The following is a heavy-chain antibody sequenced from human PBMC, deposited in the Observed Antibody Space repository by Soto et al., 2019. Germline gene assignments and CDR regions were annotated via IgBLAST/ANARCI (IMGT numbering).Heavy chain of an antibody. J-gene: IGHJ6*02. CDR3: ASGITTYQALYYYGMDV. V-gene: IGHV3-53*01. Sequence: GGSLRLSCAASGFTVSSNYMSWVRQAPGKGLEWVSVIYSGGSTYYADSVKGRFTISRDNSKNTLYLQMNSLRAEDTAVYYCASGITTYQALYYYGMDVWGQGTTVTVSS. D-gene: IGHD3-16*01. CDR1: GFTVSSNY. CDR2: IYSGGST.